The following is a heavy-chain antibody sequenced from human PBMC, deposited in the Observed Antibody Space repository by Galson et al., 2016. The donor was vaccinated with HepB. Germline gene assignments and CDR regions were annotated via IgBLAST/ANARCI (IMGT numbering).Heavy chain of an antibody. D-gene: IGHD2/OR15-2a*01. CDR3: AKDRRSKYYGMDV. CDR1: EFTFSSYW. Sequence: SLRLSCAASEFTFSSYWMSWVRQAPGKGLEWVANIKQDGSEKYYVDSVRGRFTISRDNSKNTLYLQMNSLRAEDTALYFCAKDRRSKYYGMDVWGQGTTVTVSS. V-gene: IGHV3-7*01. J-gene: IGHJ6*02. CDR2: IKQDGSEK.